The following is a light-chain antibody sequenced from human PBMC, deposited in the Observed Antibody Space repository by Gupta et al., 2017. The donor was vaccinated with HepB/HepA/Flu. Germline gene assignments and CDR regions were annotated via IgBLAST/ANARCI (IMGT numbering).Light chain of an antibody. CDR2: WAS. Sequence: DIVMTQSPDSLTVSLGERATINCKSSQNLLYSSNSKNYLSWYQQKAGQPPKLLIYWASTRESGVPDRFSGSGSGTDFTLTISSLQAEDEAVYYCQQSYSTPWTFGQGTKVEIK. CDR3: QQSYSTPWT. J-gene: IGKJ1*01. V-gene: IGKV4-1*01. CDR1: QNLLYSSNSKNY.